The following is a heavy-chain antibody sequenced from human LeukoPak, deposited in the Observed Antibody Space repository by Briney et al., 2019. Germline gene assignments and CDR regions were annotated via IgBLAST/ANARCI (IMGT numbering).Heavy chain of an antibody. CDR2: IIPIFGTA. D-gene: IGHD3-16*01. CDR3: ARSLGAIPHFDP. V-gene: IGHV1-69*13. J-gene: IGHJ5*02. CDR1: GGTFSSYA. Sequence: SVKVSCKASGGTFSSYAISWVRQASGQGLEWMGGIIPIFGTANYAQKFQGRVTITADESTSTAYMELCSLRSEDTAVYYCARSLGAIPHFDPWGQGTLVTVSS.